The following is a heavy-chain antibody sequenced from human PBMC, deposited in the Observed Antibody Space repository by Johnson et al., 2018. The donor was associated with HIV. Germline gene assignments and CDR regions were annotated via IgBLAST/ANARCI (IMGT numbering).Heavy chain of an antibody. J-gene: IGHJ3*02. CDR3: ARDPQLWFGDGSGDDAFDI. CDR2: ISFDGNSR. V-gene: IGHV3-30*03. Sequence: QVQLVESGGGVVQPGKSLRLSCVATGFTVRTYGMHWVRQAPGKGPEWVVLISFDGNSRYYADSVKGRFTISRDNSKNTLYLQMNSLRAEDTAVYYCARDPQLWFGDGSGDDAFDIWGQGTMVTVSS. CDR1: GFTVRTYG. D-gene: IGHD3-10*01.